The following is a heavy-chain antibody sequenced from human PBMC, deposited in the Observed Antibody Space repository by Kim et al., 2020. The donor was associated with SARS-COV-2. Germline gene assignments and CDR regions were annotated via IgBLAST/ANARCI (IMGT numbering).Heavy chain of an antibody. Sequence: SFHSKVTISADKSISTAYLQWSSLKASDTAMYYCARQTGYSSGWHNFDYWGQGTLVTVSS. D-gene: IGHD6-19*01. J-gene: IGHJ4*02. V-gene: IGHV5-51*01. CDR3: ARQTGYSSGWHNFDY.